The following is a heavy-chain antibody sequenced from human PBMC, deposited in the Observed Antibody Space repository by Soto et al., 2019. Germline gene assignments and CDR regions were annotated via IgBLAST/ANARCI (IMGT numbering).Heavy chain of an antibody. CDR2: ISSSSSYI. CDR1: GFTFSGSA. J-gene: IGHJ3*02. CDR3: ARDSKALHDAFDI. Sequence: GGSLRLSCAASGFTFSGSAMHWVRQASGKGLEWVSSISSSSSYIYYADSVKGRFTISRDNAKNSLYLQMNSLRAEDTAVYYCARDSKALHDAFDIWGQGTMVTVSS. V-gene: IGHV3-21*01.